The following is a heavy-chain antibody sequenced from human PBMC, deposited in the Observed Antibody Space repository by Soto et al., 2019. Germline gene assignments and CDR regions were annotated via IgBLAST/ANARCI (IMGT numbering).Heavy chain of an antibody. V-gene: IGHV1-8*01. D-gene: IGHD2-15*01. CDR2: MNPNSGNT. Sequence: QVQLVQSGAEVKKPGASVKVSCKASGYTFTSYDINWVRQATEQGLEWMGWMNPNSGNTGYAQKFQGRVTMTRNTSISTAYMELSSLRSEDTAVYYCARGPLLGYCSGGSCSYYYYYYMDVWGKGTTVTVSS. CDR3: ARGPLLGYCSGGSCSYYYYYYMDV. CDR1: GYTFTSYD. J-gene: IGHJ6*03.